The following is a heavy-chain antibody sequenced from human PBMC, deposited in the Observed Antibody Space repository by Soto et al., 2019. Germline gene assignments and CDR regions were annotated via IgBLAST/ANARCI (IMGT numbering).Heavy chain of an antibody. CDR2: ISSYGSDT. Sequence: EVQLVESGGGLVLPGGSLRLSCAASGFTFSRYWMHWVRQAPGKGLVWVSRISSYGSDTHYADSVKGRFTISIDNAKNTLYLQMNSLRADDTAVYYCASNYAYAEGYYWYGIDVWGQGTTVTVSS. CDR3: ASNYAYAEGYYWYGIDV. J-gene: IGHJ6*02. D-gene: IGHD3-16*01. CDR1: GFTFSRYW. V-gene: IGHV3-74*01.